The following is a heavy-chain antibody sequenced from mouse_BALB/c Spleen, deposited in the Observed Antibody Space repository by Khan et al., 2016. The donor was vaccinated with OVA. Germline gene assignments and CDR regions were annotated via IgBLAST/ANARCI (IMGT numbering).Heavy chain of an antibody. V-gene: IGHV3-2*02. CDR1: GYSITSDYA. CDR3: TGGRTY. Sequence: EVQLQESGPGLVKPSQSLSLTCTVTGYSITSDYAWNWIRQFPGNKLEWMGYISYSGSTSYPPSLKSRISNTRDTSKNQFFLQLTSVPTEDTATYYCTGGRTYWGQGTLVTVST. J-gene: IGHJ3*01. CDR2: ISYSGST. D-gene: IGHD3-3*01.